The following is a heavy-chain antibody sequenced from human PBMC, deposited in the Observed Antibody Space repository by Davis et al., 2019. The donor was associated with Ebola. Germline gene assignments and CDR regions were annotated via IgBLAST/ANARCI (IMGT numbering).Heavy chain of an antibody. V-gene: IGHV4-39*07. J-gene: IGHJ6*03. D-gene: IGHD6-19*01. CDR3: TRAPREQWPVVYWEYYYYYMDV. CDR2: IYYSGST. CDR1: GGSISSSRYY. Sequence: SETLSLTCTVPGGSISSSRYYWGWIRQPIGTGLEWIGSIYYSGSTYYNPSLKSRVTISVDTSKKQFSLNLSSVTAADTAMYYCTRAPREQWPVVYWEYYYYYMDVWGKGTTVTVSS.